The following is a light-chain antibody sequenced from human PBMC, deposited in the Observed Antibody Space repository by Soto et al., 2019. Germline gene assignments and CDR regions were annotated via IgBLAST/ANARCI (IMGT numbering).Light chain of an antibody. CDR1: SSNIGDNF. CDR2: DNS. V-gene: IGLV1-51*01. CDR3: ATWDSKLSAVV. J-gene: IGLJ2*01. Sequence: QPVLTQPPSISAAPGQKVPISCSGSSSNIGDNFVSWYQHLPGTAPKLLIFDNSQRPSEIPDRFFGSKSGTIATLAITGPQTGDEAVYYCATWDSKLSAVVFGGGTKLTVL.